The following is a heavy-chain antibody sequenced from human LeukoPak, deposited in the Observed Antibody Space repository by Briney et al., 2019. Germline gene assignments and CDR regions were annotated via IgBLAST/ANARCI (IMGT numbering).Heavy chain of an antibody. CDR3: ARGRYYYGSGSTVDV. Sequence: ASETLSLTCIVSGDSVSGYYWNWIRQPPGKGLEWIGYTHHSGNTLYNPSLKSRVTMSVDTSKNQFSLKLSSVTAADTAVYYCARGRYYYGSGSTVDVWGKGTTVTVSS. CDR2: THHSGNT. V-gene: IGHV4-59*02. D-gene: IGHD3-10*01. CDR1: GDSVSGYY. J-gene: IGHJ6*04.